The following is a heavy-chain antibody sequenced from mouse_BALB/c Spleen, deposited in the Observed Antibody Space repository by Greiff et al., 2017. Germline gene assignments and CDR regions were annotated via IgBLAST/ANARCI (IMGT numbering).Heavy chain of an antibody. CDR1: GFTFSSYT. CDR2: ISNGGGST. J-gene: IGHJ1*01. D-gene: IGHD2-10*01. CDR3: ARQGSYYGNYDWYFDV. Sequence: EVKLVESGGGLVQPGGSLKLSCAASGFTFSSYTMSWVRQTPEKRLEWVAYISNGGGSTYYPDTVKGRFTISRDNAKNTLYLQMSSLKSEDTAMYYCARQGSYYGNYDWYFDVWGAGTTVTVSS. V-gene: IGHV5-12-2*01.